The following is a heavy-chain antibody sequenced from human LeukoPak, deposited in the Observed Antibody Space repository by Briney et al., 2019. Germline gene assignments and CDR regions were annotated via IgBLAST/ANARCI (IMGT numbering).Heavy chain of an antibody. CDR2: INSDGRRT. D-gene: IGHD6-13*01. CDR1: GFPFSSYW. V-gene: IGHV3-74*01. Sequence: GSLRLSCAASGFPFSSYWMHWVRQAPGKGLVWVSNINSDGRRTSYADSVKGRFTISRDNAKNTLYLQMNSLRAEDTAAYYCARESMELVRFDFWGQGTLVTVSS. CDR3: ARESMELVRFDF. J-gene: IGHJ4*01.